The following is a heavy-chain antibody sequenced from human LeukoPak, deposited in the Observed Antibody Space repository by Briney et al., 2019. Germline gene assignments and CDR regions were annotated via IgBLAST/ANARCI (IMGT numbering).Heavy chain of an antibody. CDR3: ARRGDILTDYAFDY. CDR1: GGSINSNSHH. Sequence: KPSETLSLTCSVSGGSINSNSHHWDWIRQAPGKGLEWIGNIYYSGTTSYNPSLKSLVTISVDTSKNQFSLRLSSVTAADTAVYYCARRGDILTDYAFDYWGQGTLATVSS. J-gene: IGHJ4*02. CDR2: IYYSGTT. V-gene: IGHV4-39*01. D-gene: IGHD3-9*01.